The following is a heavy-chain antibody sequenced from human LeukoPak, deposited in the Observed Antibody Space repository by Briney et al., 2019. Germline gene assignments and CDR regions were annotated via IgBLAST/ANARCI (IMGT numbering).Heavy chain of an antibody. CDR3: ARRDYDILTGYNWFDP. CDR1: GYTFTSYY. CDR2: INPSGGST. D-gene: IGHD3-9*01. Sequence: GASVKVSCKASGYTFTSYYMHWVRQAPGQGLEWMGIINPSGGSTSYAQKFQGRVTMTRDTSTSTAYMELRSLRSDDTAVYYCARRDYDILTGYNWFDPWGQGTLVTVSS. V-gene: IGHV1-46*01. J-gene: IGHJ5*02.